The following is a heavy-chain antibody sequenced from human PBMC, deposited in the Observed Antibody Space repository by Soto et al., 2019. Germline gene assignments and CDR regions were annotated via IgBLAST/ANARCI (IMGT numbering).Heavy chain of an antibody. D-gene: IGHD5-12*01. V-gene: IGHV3-30*18. CDR1: GFTFSSYG. Sequence: QVQLVESGGGVVQPGRSLRLSCAASGFTFSSYGMHWVRQAPGKGLEWVAVISYDGSNKYYADSVKDRFTISRDNSKNTLYLQMNSLRAEDTAVYYCAKDQVATILDYWGQGTLVTVSS. CDR2: ISYDGSNK. J-gene: IGHJ4*02. CDR3: AKDQVATILDY.